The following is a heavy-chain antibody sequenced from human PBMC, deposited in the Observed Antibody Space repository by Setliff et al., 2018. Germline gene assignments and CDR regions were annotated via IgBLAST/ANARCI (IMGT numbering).Heavy chain of an antibody. V-gene: IGHV3-7*01. CDR3: ARLALTGYDSSGYYYALEYYYYMDV. D-gene: IGHD3-22*01. J-gene: IGHJ6*03. CDR1: GFSFRSYW. Sequence: GGSLRLSCAASGFSFRSYWMDWVRQAPGKGLEWVASIKQDGSETVYADSVKGRLTISRDNAKNSLYLQMNSLRAEDTAVYYCARLALTGYDSSGYYYALEYYYYMDVWGKGTTVTVSS. CDR2: IKQDGSET.